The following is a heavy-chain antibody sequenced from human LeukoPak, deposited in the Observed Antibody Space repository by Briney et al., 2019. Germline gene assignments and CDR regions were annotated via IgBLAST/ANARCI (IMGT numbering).Heavy chain of an antibody. Sequence: SETLSLTCTVSGGSINSGTYYWTWIRQPAGRGLEWIGRIYTSGSTNYNPSLKSRVTISVYTSPDQFSLKLRSVTAADTAVYYCAREGDQHLDGRYYYFDYWGQGTLVTVSS. CDR3: AREGDQHLDGRYYYFDY. D-gene: IGHD3-10*01. CDR2: IYTSGST. CDR1: GGSINSGTYY. J-gene: IGHJ4*02. V-gene: IGHV4-61*02.